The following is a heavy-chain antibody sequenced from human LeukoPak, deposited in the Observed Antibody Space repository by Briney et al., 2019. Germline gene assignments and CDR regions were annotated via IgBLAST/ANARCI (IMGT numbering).Heavy chain of an antibody. Sequence: ASVKVACKASGYTFTGYYMHWVRQAPGQGLEWMGWINPNSGGTNYAQKFQGRVTMTRDTSISTAYMELSRLRSDDTAVYYCARDIVVVVANYYYYGMDVWGQGTTVTVSS. D-gene: IGHD2-15*01. CDR3: ARDIVVVVANYYYYGMDV. V-gene: IGHV1-2*02. J-gene: IGHJ6*02. CDR2: INPNSGGT. CDR1: GYTFTGYY.